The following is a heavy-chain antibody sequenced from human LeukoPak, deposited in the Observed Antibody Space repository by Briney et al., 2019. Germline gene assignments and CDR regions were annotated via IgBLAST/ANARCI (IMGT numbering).Heavy chain of an antibody. CDR1: GYSITTGYY. J-gene: IGHJ4*02. D-gene: IGHD1/OR15-1a*01. V-gene: IGHV4-38-2*01. Sequence: SETLSLTCDVSGYSITTGYYWGWIRQPPGMGLECIGNIHHSGSIYYNNPSLKSRTTISVDTSKNQFFLRLSSVTAADTAVYYCARRRSWSKNKCYFDYWGQGTLVTVSS. CDR2: IHHSGSI. CDR3: ARRRSWSKNKCYFDY.